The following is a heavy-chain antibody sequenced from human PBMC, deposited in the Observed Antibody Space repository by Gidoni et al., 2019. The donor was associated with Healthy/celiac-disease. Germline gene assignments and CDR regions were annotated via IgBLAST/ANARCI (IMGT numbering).Heavy chain of an antibody. Sequence: QVQLVESGGGVVQPGRSLRLSCAASGFTFSSYGMHWVRQAPGKGLAWVAVISYDGSNKYYADSVKGRFTISRDNSKNTLYLQMNSLRAEDTAVYYCATTPNWNSPYYWGQGTLVTVSS. V-gene: IGHV3-30*03. CDR1: GFTFSSYG. J-gene: IGHJ4*02. CDR3: ATTPNWNSPYY. D-gene: IGHD1-1*01. CDR2: ISYDGSNK.